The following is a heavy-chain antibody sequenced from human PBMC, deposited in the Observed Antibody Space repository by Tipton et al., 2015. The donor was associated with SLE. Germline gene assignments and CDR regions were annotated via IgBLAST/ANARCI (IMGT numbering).Heavy chain of an antibody. CDR1: GGSISSHY. J-gene: IGHJ3*01. Sequence: TLSLTCTVSGGSISSHYWSWIRQPPGKGLEWIGYIYYSGSTNYNPSLKSRVTISVDTSKNQFSLKLSSVTAADTAVYYCARESGYWGQGTMVTVSS. D-gene: IGHD3-10*01. CDR3: ARESGY. CDR2: IYYSGST. V-gene: IGHV4-59*11.